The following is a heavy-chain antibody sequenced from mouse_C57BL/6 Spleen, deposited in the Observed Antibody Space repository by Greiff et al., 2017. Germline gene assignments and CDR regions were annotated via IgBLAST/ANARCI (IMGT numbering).Heavy chain of an antibody. V-gene: IGHV1-64*01. CDR2: IHPNSGST. J-gene: IGHJ2*01. CDR3: ARGGDYYGSNYFDY. CDR1: GYTFTSYW. Sequence: QVQLQQPGAELVKPGASVKLSCKASGYTFTSYWMHWVKQRPGQGLEWIGMIHPNSGSTNYNEKFKSKATMTVDKSSSTAYMQLSSLTTEDDAVYYYARGGDYYGSNYFDYWGQGTTLTVSS. D-gene: IGHD1-1*01.